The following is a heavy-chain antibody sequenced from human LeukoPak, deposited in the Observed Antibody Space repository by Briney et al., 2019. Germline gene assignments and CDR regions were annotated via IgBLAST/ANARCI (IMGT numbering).Heavy chain of an antibody. CDR3: ARFETRGTGDFDN. J-gene: IGHJ4*02. CDR2: ISGDGRHI. V-gene: IGHV3-21*01. Sequence: GGSLRLSCVGSGFLFRSYSMNWVREVPGRGLEWASSISGDGRHIFYADSVRGRFTISRDDAKSSVFLQMNTLRDDDTAVYYCARFETRGTGDFDNWGQGTLVTVSS. D-gene: IGHD3/OR15-3a*01. CDR1: GFLFRSYS.